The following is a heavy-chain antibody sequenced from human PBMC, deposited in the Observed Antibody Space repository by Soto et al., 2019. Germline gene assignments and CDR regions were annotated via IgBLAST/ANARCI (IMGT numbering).Heavy chain of an antibody. CDR3: ARNVPVSGNWFDP. V-gene: IGHV4-39*01. D-gene: IGHD2-8*02. CDR2: IYYSGST. Sequence: QLQLQESGPGLVKPSETLSLTCTVSGGSISSSSYYWGWIRQPPGKGLEWIGSIYYSGSTYYNPSLKSRVTISVDMSKNQSSLKLSSVTAADTAVYYCARNVPVSGNWFDPWGQGTLVTVSS. CDR1: GGSISSSSYY. J-gene: IGHJ5*02.